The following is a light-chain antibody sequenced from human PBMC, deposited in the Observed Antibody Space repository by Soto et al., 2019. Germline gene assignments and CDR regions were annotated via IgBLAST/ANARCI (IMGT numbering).Light chain of an antibody. CDR3: NSYTSSSTLV. J-gene: IGLJ1*01. CDR1: SSDVGGYNY. V-gene: IGLV2-14*01. CDR2: EVS. Sequence: QAVVTQPASVSGSPGQSITISCTGTSSDVGGYNYVSWYQQHPGKAPKLMIFEVSNRPSGVSTRFSGSKSGNTASLTISGLQTEDEADYYCNSYTSSSTLVFGTGTKVTVL.